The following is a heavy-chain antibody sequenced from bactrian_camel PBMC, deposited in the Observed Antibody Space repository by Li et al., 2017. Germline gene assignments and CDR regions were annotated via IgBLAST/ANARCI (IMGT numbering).Heavy chain of an antibody. CDR2: LSTDDGST. J-gene: IGHJ4*01. CDR1: EYDDSTVV. D-gene: IGHD1*01. V-gene: IGHV3S1*01. Sequence: HVQLVESGGGSVHAGGSLRLSCVASEYDDSTVVMGWFRQAPGKEREGIAALSTDDGSTYYVNSVKGRFTISKDNARNTLYLQMNSLKPEDTAMYYCAAQPGLKVVNNRKMYVKAENFNYWGQGTQVTVS. CDR3: AAQPGLKVVNNRKMYVKAENFNY.